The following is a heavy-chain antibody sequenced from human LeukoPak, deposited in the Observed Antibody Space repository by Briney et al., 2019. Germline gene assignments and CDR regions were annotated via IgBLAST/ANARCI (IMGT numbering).Heavy chain of an antibody. Sequence: HGVSERLSCAASGFTFSSFWMTWVRQAQGKGLEWVANIHENGGEKYHLDSVKGRFTISRDNAKNSLYLQMNSLRADDAAVYYCARGWADLDYWGQGTLVTVSS. CDR1: GFTFSSFW. CDR3: ARGWADLDY. J-gene: IGHJ4*02. V-gene: IGHV3-7*01. CDR2: IHENGGEK. D-gene: IGHD3-16*01.